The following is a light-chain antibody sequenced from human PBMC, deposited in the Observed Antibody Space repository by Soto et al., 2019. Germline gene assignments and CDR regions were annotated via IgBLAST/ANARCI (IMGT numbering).Light chain of an antibody. CDR1: QSFRGL. J-gene: IGKJ5*01. V-gene: IGKV3-11*01. Sequence: EVVLTQSPVTLSLSPGERATLSCRASQSFRGLLAWYQQKPGQAPRLLIYDAYNRATGIPPRFSGSGSGTDSTLTIRSLTHEDSAVSYCQQRHMWPITFGQATRLEIK. CDR3: QQRHMWPIT. CDR2: DAY.